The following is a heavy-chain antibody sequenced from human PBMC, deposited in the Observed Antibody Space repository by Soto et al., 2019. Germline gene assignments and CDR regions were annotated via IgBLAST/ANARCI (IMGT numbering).Heavy chain of an antibody. D-gene: IGHD2-15*01. CDR1: GFTFSGSA. CDR3: TRHSEELLLGDY. J-gene: IGHJ4*02. CDR2: IRSKANSYAT. Sequence: EVRLVESGGGLVQPGGSLKLSCAASGFTFSGSAMHWVRQASGKGLEWVGRIRSKANSYATAYAASVKGRFTISRDDSKNTAYLQMNSLKTEDTAVYYCTRHSEELLLGDYWGQGTLVTVSS. V-gene: IGHV3-73*01.